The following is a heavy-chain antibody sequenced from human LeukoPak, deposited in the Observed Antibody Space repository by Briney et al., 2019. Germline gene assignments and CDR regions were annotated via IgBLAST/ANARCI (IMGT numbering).Heavy chain of an antibody. Sequence: SETLSLTCTVSGGSISSSSYYWGWIRQPAGKGLDWIGRINSSGSTNYNPSLKSRVTMSVDTSKNQFSLRLSSVTAADTAVYYCARTSSGSYDYWGQGTLVTVSS. J-gene: IGHJ4*02. D-gene: IGHD1-26*01. CDR2: INSSGST. CDR1: GGSISSSSYY. CDR3: ARTSSGSYDY. V-gene: IGHV4-61*02.